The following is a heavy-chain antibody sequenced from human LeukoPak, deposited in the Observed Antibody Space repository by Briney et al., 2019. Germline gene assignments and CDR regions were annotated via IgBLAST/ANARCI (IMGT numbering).Heavy chain of an antibody. CDR2: IHYSGST. V-gene: IGHV4-59*01. CDR3: ARGSIFMIPDY. J-gene: IGHJ4*02. D-gene: IGHD3-3*01. CDR1: GDSISTYY. Sequence: PSETLSLTCTVSGDSISTYYWSWIRQPPGKGLEWIGYIHYSGSTNYNPSLKSRVTISVDTSKNQFSLKLSSVTAADTAVFYCARGSIFMIPDYWGQGTLVTVSS.